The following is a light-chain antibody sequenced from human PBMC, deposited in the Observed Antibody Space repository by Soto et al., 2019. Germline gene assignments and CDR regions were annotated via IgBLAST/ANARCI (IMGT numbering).Light chain of an antibody. J-gene: IGKJ1*01. Sequence: EIVLTQSPATLSLSPGERATLSCRASQSVSSYLAWYQQKPGQAPRRLIYDASNRATGIPARFSGSGSGTDFTLNISGLEPEDFAVYYCQQRSNWPPIWTFGQGTKVEIK. CDR3: QQRSNWPPIWT. V-gene: IGKV3-11*01. CDR2: DAS. CDR1: QSVSSY.